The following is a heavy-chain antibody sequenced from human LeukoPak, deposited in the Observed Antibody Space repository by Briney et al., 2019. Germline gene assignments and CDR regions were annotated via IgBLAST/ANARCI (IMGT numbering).Heavy chain of an antibody. J-gene: IGHJ4*02. D-gene: IGHD3-3*01. CDR1: GGSITTTNW. V-gene: IGHV4-4*02. CDR2: VHLDGRT. Sequence: SGTLSLTCGVSGGSITTTNWWTWVRQPPGKGLEWIGEVHLDGRTMYNPSLESRLTISVDLSEHHISLRLTSVTAADTAVYYCAREGGFYRPLDYSGQGTLVTVSS. CDR3: AREGGFYRPLDY.